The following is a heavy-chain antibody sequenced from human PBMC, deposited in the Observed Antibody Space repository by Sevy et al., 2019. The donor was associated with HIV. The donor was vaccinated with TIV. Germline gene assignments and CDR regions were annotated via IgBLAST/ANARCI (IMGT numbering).Heavy chain of an antibody. CDR1: GFTFSSYR. D-gene: IGHD7-27*01. J-gene: IGHJ6*02. Sequence: GGSLRLSCAASGFTFSSYRINWVRQAPGKGLEWVSSISGLSNYIFYSDSVKGRFTISRDNAKNSVYLQMNSLRAEDTAVYFCAKALINWDGLDVWGQGSTLTVS. CDR3: AKALINWDGLDV. CDR2: ISGLSNYI. V-gene: IGHV3-21*01.